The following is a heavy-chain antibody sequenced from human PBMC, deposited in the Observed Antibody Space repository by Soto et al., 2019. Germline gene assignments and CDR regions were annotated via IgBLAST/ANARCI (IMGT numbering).Heavy chain of an antibody. V-gene: IGHV4-38-2*01. J-gene: IGHJ6*02. CDR2: IYHAGSV. CDR1: GYSIGSGYY. Sequence: PSETLSRTCAVSGYSIGSGYYWAWIRQSPGKGLEWIGSIYHAGSVYYNPSPNGRVALSMDTSTNHFSLKLTSVTAADTAVYYCARTFDYYGMDVWGQGTTVNVSS. CDR3: ARTFDYYGMDV.